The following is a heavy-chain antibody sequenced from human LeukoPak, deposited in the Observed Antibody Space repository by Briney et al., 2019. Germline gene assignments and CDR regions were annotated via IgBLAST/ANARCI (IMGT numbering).Heavy chain of an antibody. J-gene: IGHJ5*02. CDR2: IRYDGSNK. Sequence: GGSLRLSRAASGFTFSSYGMHWVRQAPGKGLEWVAFIRYDGSNKYYADSVKGRFTISRDNSKNTLYLQMNSLRAEDTAVYYCAKDFYSSSWSGFSNWFDPWGQGTLVTVSS. D-gene: IGHD6-13*01. CDR3: AKDFYSSSWSGFSNWFDP. V-gene: IGHV3-30*02. CDR1: GFTFSSYG.